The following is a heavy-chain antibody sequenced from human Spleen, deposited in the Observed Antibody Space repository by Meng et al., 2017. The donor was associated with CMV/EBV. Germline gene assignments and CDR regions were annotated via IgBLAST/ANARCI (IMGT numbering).Heavy chain of an antibody. V-gene: IGHV4-61*01. CDR2: IYYSGGT. CDR1: GGSVSSGSYY. J-gene: IGHJ6*02. CDR3: ARVLRPAAWNYYYYGMDV. Sequence: GSLRLSCTVSGGSVSSGSYYWSWIRQPPGKGLEWIGYIYYSGGTNYNPSLKSRVTISVDTSKNQFSLKLSSVTAADTAVYYCARVLRPAAWNYYYYGMDVWGQGTTVTVSS. D-gene: IGHD2-2*01.